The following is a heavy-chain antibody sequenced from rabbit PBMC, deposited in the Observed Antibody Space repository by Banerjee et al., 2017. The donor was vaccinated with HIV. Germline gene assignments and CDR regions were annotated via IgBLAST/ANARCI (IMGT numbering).Heavy chain of an antibody. CDR1: GFTISSYH. Sequence: QSLEESGGGLVQPEGSLTLTCTASGFTISSYHMCWVRQAPGKGLEWIGCIYAGSGSTYYARWAKGRFTISKTSSTTVTLQMTSLTAADTATYFCARDLAGVIGWNFSLWGPGTLVTVS. CDR3: ARDLAGVIGWNFSL. CDR2: IYAGSGST. V-gene: IGHV1S40*01. J-gene: IGHJ4*01. D-gene: IGHD4-1*01.